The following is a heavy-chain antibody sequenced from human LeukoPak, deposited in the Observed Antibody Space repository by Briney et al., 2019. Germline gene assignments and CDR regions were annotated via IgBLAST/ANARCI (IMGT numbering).Heavy chain of an antibody. CDR1: GFTFRNSA. CDR2: LSHGGTRT. Sequence: PGGSLRLSCAASGFTFRNSAMSWVRQAPGKGLEWVSGLSHGGTRTFYAASVKGRFTISRDDSNSTLFLQMDNLRVEDTATYYCAKDIELFMSWGQGTLVIVSS. V-gene: IGHV3-23*01. D-gene: IGHD1-26*01. CDR3: AKDIELFMS. J-gene: IGHJ5*02.